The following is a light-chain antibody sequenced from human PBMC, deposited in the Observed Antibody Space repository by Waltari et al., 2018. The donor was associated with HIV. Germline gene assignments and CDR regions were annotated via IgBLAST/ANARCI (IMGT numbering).Light chain of an antibody. CDR2: RDQ. V-gene: IGLV3-25*03. Sequence: SYELTQPPSASVSPGQTARISCSGDAMPTPYVFWYQQRPGQAHVMFIYRDQERPSGIPDRLSGSRAGTTVTLTISGVQAEDEADYYCQSADSTGTYWVFGGGTKLTVL. CDR1: AMPTPY. J-gene: IGLJ3*02. CDR3: QSADSTGTYWV.